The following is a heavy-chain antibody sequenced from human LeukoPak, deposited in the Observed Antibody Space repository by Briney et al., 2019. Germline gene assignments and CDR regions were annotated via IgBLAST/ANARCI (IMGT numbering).Heavy chain of an antibody. D-gene: IGHD1-26*01. V-gene: IGHV3-21*01. CDR2: ISSSSSYI. CDR1: GFTFSSYS. J-gene: IGHJ4*02. CDR3: ARSVGAIVGYFDY. Sequence: PGGSLRLSCVASGFTFSSYSMNWVRQAPGKGLEWVSSISSSSSYIYYADSVKGRFTISRDNAKNSLYLQMNSLRAEDTAVYYCARSVGAIVGYFDYWGQGTLVTVSS.